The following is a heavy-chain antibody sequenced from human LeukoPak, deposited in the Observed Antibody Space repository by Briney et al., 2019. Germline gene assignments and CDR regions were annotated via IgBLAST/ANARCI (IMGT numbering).Heavy chain of an antibody. CDR1: GGSISSHY. V-gene: IGHV4-59*08. CDR2: IYYSGST. J-gene: IGHJ4*02. CDR3: ARHGAAAGTFYY. Sequence: PSETLSLTCTVSGGSISSHYWNWIRQPPGKGLEWIGYIYYSGSTNYNPSLKSRVTISVDTSKNQFSLKLSSVTAADTAVYYCARHGAAAGTFYYWGQGTLVTVSS. D-gene: IGHD6-13*01.